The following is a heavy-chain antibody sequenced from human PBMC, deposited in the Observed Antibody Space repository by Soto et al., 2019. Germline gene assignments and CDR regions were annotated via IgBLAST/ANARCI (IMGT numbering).Heavy chain of an antibody. D-gene: IGHD4-17*01. CDR1: GGTFSRYA. Sequence: QVRLVQSGAEVKKPGSSVKVSCKASGGTFSRYAISWVRQAPGQGVEWMGGIIPIFGTANYAQQFQGRVTITADESTSTAYMEVSSLRSEHTAVYYWAIGDYGGGWFDYWGQGTLVTVSS. CDR2: IIPIFGTA. V-gene: IGHV1-69*01. J-gene: IGHJ4*02. CDR3: AIGDYGGGWFDY.